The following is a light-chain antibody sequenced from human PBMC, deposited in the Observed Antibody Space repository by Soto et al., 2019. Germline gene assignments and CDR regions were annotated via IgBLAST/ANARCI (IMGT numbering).Light chain of an antibody. CDR1: QSLLKTDGFQY. CDR3: MQALQTPT. Sequence: IVLTQSPLSLAVTPGEPASISCRSSQSLLKTDGFQYLDWYLQKPGQSPQLLIFVASNRASGVPDRFGGSGSGTDFTLRISKVEAEDVGVYYCMQALQTPTFGQGTRLEIK. V-gene: IGKV2-28*01. J-gene: IGKJ5*01. CDR2: VAS.